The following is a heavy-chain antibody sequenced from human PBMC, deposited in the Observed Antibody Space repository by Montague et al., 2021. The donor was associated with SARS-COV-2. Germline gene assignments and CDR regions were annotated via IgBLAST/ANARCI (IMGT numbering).Heavy chain of an antibody. V-gene: IGHV2-70*01. CDR1: GFSLSTSGMC. CDR3: ARIRDYDILTGSYSGLDX. D-gene: IGHD3-9*01. J-gene: IGHJ4*01. Sequence: PALVKPTQTLTLTCTFSGFSLSTSGMCVSWIRQPPGKALEWLALIDWDDDIYYSTSLKTRLTISKDTSKNQVVLTMTNMDPVDTATYYCARIRDYDILTGSYSGLDXWGQGTLVTVSS. CDR2: IDWDDDI.